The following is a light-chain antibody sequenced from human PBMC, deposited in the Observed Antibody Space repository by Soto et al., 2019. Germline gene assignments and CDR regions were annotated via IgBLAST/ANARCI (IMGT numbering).Light chain of an antibody. CDR2: EVS. CDR1: TNDVGGYNY. J-gene: IGLJ1*01. CDR3: NSYTSSTSRPYV. Sequence: SALTQPDSVSGSPGQSITISRTGTTNDVGGYNYVSWYQQHPGKAPKLLIFEVSSRPSGVSNRFSGSKSGNTASLTISALQAEDEAYYFCNSYTSSTSRPYVFGTGTKVTVL. V-gene: IGLV2-14*01.